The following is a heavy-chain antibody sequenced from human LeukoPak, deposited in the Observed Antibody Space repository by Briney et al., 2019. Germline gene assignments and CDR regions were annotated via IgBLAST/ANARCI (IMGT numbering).Heavy chain of an antibody. J-gene: IGHJ4*02. CDR2: ISGSAGST. V-gene: IGHV3-23*01. CDR3: AKIITGTTFPKYYFEY. D-gene: IGHD1-7*01. CDR1: GFTFSSYA. Sequence: PGGSLRLSCAASGFTFSSYAMTWVRQAPGQGLEWVSAISGSAGSTYYADSVKGRFTISRDNSKNTVYPQMNTLRAEDTAVYYCAKIITGTTFPKYYFEYWGQGTLVTVSS.